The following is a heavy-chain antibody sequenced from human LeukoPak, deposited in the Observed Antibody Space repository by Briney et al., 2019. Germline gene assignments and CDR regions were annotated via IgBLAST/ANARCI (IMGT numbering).Heavy chain of an antibody. CDR1: GFTFSSYG. V-gene: IGHV3-30*02. D-gene: IGHD2-2*01. Sequence: GGSLRLSCAASGFTFSSYGMHWVRQAPGKGLEWVAFIRYDGSNKYYADSVKGRFTISGDNSRNTLFLQMNSLRAEDTAVYYCAHGAMYQLDYWGQGTLVTVSS. J-gene: IGHJ4*02. CDR2: IRYDGSNK. CDR3: AHGAMYQLDY.